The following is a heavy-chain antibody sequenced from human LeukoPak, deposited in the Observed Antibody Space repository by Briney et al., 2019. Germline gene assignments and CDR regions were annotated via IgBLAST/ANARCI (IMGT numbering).Heavy chain of an antibody. D-gene: IGHD4-23*01. J-gene: IGHJ4*02. CDR3: ARWVHYGGPNTYFDY. CDR2: IYTSGST. V-gene: IGHV4-4*09. Sequence: KSSETLPLTCTVSGGSISSYYWSWIRQPPGKGLEWIGYIYTSGSTNYNPSLKSRVTISVDTSKNQFSLKLSSVTAADTAVYYCARWVHYGGPNTYFDYWGQGTLVTVSS. CDR1: GGSISSYY.